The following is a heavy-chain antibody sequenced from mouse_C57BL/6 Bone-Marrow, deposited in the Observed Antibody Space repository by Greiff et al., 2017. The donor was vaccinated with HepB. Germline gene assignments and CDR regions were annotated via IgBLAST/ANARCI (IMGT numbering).Heavy chain of an antibody. CDR2: IHPSDSDT. CDR3: ASTRYRNYGD. V-gene: IGHV1-74*01. CDR1: GYTFTSYW. D-gene: IGHD2-5*01. Sequence: QVQLQQPGAELVKPGASVKVSCKASGYTFTSYWMHWVKQRPGQGLEWIGRIHPSDSDTNYNQKFKGKATLTVDKSSSTAYMQLSILTSEDAAVYYCASTRYRNYGDWGQGTTLTVSS. J-gene: IGHJ2*01.